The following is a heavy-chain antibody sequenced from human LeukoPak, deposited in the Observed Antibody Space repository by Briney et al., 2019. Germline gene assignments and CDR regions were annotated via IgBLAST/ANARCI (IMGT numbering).Heavy chain of an antibody. CDR2: ISGSGGST. J-gene: IGHJ4*02. CDR3: AKDVFSGSWYH. D-gene: IGHD6-13*01. Sequence: GGSLRLSCAASGFTFSSYGMSWVRQAPGKGLEWVSAISGSGGSTYYADSVKGRFTISRDNSKNTLYLQMNSLRAEDTAVHYCAKDVFSGSWYHWGQGTLVTVSS. V-gene: IGHV3-23*01. CDR1: GFTFSSYG.